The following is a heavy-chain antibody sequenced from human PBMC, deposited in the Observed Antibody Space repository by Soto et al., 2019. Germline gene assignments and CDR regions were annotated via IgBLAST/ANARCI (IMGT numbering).Heavy chain of an antibody. CDR1: GFTFSSYG. Sequence: PGGSLRLSCAASGFTFSSYGMHWVRQAPGKGLEWVSGISWNSGSIGYADSVKGRFTISRDNAKNSLYLQMNSLRAEDTALYYCAKGDRTYYYDSSAPGDAFHICGQGTMFTVSS. V-gene: IGHV3-9*01. J-gene: IGHJ3*02. CDR2: ISWNSGSI. CDR3: AKGDRTYYYDSSAPGDAFHI. D-gene: IGHD3-22*01.